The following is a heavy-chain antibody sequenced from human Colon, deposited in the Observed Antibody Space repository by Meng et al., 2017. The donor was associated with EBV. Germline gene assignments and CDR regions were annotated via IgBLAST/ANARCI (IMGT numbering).Heavy chain of an antibody. J-gene: IGHJ5*02. CDR1: GFTFSRYP. D-gene: IGHD3-3*01. Sequence: QVQFTGSGGGVVQPGRSLRLSCVASGFTFSRYPMHWVRQAPGKALEWVSLISSDGNLKDYTDSVKGRFTISRDNSKNTVYLEMNTLRAEDTAVYYCVRDRPSWTWGQGTLVTVSS. V-gene: IGHV3-30-3*01. CDR3: VRDRPSWT. CDR2: ISSDGNLK.